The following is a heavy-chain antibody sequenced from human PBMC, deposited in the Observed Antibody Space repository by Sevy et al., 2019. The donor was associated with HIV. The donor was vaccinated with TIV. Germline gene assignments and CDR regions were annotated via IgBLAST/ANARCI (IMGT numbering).Heavy chain of an antibody. CDR2: ISSSGSTI. J-gene: IGHJ4*02. Sequence: GGSPRLSCAASGFTFSDYYMSWIRQAPGKGLEWVSYISSSGSTIYYADSVKGRFTISRENAKNSLYLQMNSLRAEDTAVYYCARGPRRYYYDSSGYLGYWGQGTLVTVSS. V-gene: IGHV3-11*04. D-gene: IGHD3-22*01. CDR3: ARGPRRYYYDSSGYLGY. CDR1: GFTFSDYY.